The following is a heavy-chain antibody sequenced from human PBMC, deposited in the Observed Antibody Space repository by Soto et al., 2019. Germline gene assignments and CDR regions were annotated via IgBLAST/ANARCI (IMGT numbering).Heavy chain of an antibody. CDR3: ARRRGIVVVITTDWYFDL. D-gene: IGHD3-22*01. Sequence: QVQLQQWGAGLLKPSETLSLTCAVYGGSFSGYYWSWIRQHPGKGLEWIGEINHSGSTNYNPSLKSRVTISVDTSKNQFSLRLSSVTAADTAVYYCARRRGIVVVITTDWYFDLWGRGTLVTVSS. CDR2: INHSGST. CDR1: GGSFSGYY. V-gene: IGHV4-34*01. J-gene: IGHJ2*01.